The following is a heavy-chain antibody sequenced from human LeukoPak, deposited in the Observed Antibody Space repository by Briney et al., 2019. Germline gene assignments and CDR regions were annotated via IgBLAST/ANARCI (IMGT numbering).Heavy chain of an antibody. Sequence: GRSLRLSCAASGFTFSSYGMHWVRQAPGKGLEWVAVIWYDGSNKYYADSVKGRFTISRDNAKNSLYLQMNSLRAEDTAVYYCARDGVLRYFDWFSTSGHYYYYMDVWGKGTTVTVSS. V-gene: IGHV3-33*01. CDR3: ARDGVLRYFDWFSTSGHYYYYMDV. CDR1: GFTFSSYG. D-gene: IGHD3-9*01. J-gene: IGHJ6*03. CDR2: IWYDGSNK.